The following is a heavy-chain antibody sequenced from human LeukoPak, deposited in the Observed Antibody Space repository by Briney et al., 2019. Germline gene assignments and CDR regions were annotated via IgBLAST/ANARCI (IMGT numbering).Heavy chain of an antibody. CDR3: ALPYYYDSSGYSDAFDI. CDR2: IYYSGST. D-gene: IGHD3-22*01. CDR1: GGSISSSSYY. V-gene: IGHV4-39*01. J-gene: IGHJ3*02. Sequence: SETLSLTCTVSGGSISSSSYYWGWIRQPPGKGLEWIGSIYYSGSTYYNPSLKSRVTISVDTSKNQFSLKLSSVTAADTAVYYCALPYYYDSSGYSDAFDIWGQGTMVTVPS.